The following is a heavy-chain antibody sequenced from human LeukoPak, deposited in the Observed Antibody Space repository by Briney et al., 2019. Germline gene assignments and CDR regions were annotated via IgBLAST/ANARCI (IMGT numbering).Heavy chain of an antibody. CDR3: AKRGGDSGTFDS. V-gene: IGHV4-59*08. Sequence: SETLSLTCTVSGASINSYYWSWNRQPPGKGLEWIGYGHYSGTTNYNASLRSRVTISVDTSKNQFSLKLSSVTAADTAVYYCAKRGGDSGTFDSWGQGTLVTVSS. CDR1: GASINSYY. D-gene: IGHD4-23*01. CDR2: GHYSGTT. J-gene: IGHJ4*02.